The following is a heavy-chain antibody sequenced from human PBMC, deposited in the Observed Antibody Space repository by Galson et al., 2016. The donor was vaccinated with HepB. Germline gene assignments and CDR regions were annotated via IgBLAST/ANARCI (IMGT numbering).Heavy chain of an antibody. J-gene: IGHJ6*02. CDR3: ARHLNAFDSCGYWGV. D-gene: IGHD3-22*01. V-gene: IGHV5-51*01. CDR2: IYPGDSDA. Sequence: QSGAEVKKPGESLKISCKGSGYRFTSYWIGWVRQMPGKGLEWMGTIYPGDSDARYSPSFQGQVTISADKSISTAYLQWSSLKASDTAMYYCARHLNAFDSCGYWGVWGQGTTVTVSS. CDR1: GYRFTSYW.